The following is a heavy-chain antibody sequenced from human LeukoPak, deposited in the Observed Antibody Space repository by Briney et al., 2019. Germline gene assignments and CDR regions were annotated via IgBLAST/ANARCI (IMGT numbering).Heavy chain of an antibody. V-gene: IGHV4-30-4*01. CDR1: GGSISSGDYY. J-gene: IGHJ5*02. Sequence: SQTLSLTCTVSGGSISSGDYYWSWIRQPPGKGLEWIGYIYYSGSTYYNPSLKSRVTISVDTSKNQFSLKLSSVTAADTAVYYCARVKFASTVTDKPDNWFDPWGQGTLVTVSS. CDR2: IYYSGST. D-gene: IGHD4-17*01. CDR3: ARVKFASTVTDKPDNWFDP.